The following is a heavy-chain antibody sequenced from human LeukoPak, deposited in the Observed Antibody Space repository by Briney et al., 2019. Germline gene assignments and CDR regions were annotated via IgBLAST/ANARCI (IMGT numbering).Heavy chain of an antibody. J-gene: IGHJ6*02. CDR3: ARAPVPYYYYYGMDV. Sequence: SVKVSCKASGGTFSSYAISWVRQAPGQGLEWMGGIIPIFGTANYAQKFQGRVTITADESTSTAYMELSSLRSEDAAVYYCARAPVPYYYYYGMDVWGQGTTVTVSS. CDR2: IIPIFGTA. CDR1: GGTFSSYA. V-gene: IGHV1-69*13.